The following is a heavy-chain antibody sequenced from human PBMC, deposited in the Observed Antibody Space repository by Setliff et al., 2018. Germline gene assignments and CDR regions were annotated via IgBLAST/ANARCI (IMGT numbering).Heavy chain of an antibody. CDR3: ARGPSNYDLLTGCDC. CDR1: GYPFTDYY. D-gene: IGHD3-9*01. Sequence: GASVKVSCKASGYPFTDYYIHWVRQAPGQGLEWMGRINPDSGGTNYAQKFQGRVTMTRDTSITAAYMELSRLRSDDSAVYYCARGPSNYDLLTGCDCWGQGTLVTVSS. V-gene: IGHV1-2*06. CDR2: INPDSGGT. J-gene: IGHJ4*02.